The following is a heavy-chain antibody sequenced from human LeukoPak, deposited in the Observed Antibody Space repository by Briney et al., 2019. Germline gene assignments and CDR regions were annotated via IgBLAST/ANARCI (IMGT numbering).Heavy chain of an antibody. CDR2: NSGSGGST. D-gene: IGHD3-22*01. CDR1: GFTFSSYA. CDR3: AKDSEFADYYDSSGYCDY. V-gene: IGHV3-23*01. J-gene: IGHJ4*02. Sequence: GGSLRLSCAASGFTFSSYAMSWVRQAPGKGLEWVSANSGSGGSTYYADSVKRRFTISRDNSKNTLYLQMNSLRAEDTAVYYCAKDSEFADYYDSSGYCDYWGQGTLVTVSS.